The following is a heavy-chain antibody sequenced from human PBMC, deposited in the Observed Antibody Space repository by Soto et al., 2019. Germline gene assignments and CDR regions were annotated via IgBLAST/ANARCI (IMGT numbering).Heavy chain of an antibody. J-gene: IGHJ4*02. CDR1: GFTFSSYG. V-gene: IGHV3-30*18. CDR3: AKDVYYDSSGSFFDY. CDR2: ISYDGSNK. D-gene: IGHD3-22*01. Sequence: ESGGGVVQPGRSLRLSCAASGFTFSSYGMHWVRQAPGKGLEWVAVISYDGSNKYYADSVKGRFTISRDNSKNTLYLQMNSLRAEDTAVYYCAKDVYYDSSGSFFDYWGQGTLVTVSS.